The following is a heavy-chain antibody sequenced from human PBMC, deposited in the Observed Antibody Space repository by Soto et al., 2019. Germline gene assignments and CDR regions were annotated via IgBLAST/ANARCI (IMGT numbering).Heavy chain of an antibody. CDR3: ASHSAVVTAMVHAFDI. CDR1: GLIVSDNY. D-gene: IGHD2-21*02. V-gene: IGHV3-53*01. Sequence: SGGSLRLSCAASGLIVSDNYMTWFRQTPGKGLEWVSVIYSGGTTYYADSVKGRFTISRDNSKNTLYLQMNNLRAEDTALYYCASHSAVVTAMVHAFDIWGQGTMVTVSS. CDR2: IYSGGTT. J-gene: IGHJ3*02.